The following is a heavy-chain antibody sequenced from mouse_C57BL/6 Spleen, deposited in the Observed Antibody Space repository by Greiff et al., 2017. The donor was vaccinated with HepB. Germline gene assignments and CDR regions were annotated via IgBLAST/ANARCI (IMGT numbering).Heavy chain of an antibody. Sequence: QVHVKQPGAELVKPGASVKLSCKASGYTFTSYWITWVKQRPGQGLEWIGDIYPGSGSTNYNGKFKSKATLTVDTSSSTAYMQLSSLTSEDSAVYYCARMDYGNLGDYDYWGQGTTLTVSS. V-gene: IGHV1-55*01. CDR3: ARMDYGNLGDYDY. J-gene: IGHJ2*01. CDR1: GYTFTSYW. CDR2: IYPGSGST. D-gene: IGHD2-1*01.